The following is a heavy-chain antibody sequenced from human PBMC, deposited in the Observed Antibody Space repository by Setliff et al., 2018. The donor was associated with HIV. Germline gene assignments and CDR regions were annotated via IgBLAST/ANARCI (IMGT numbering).Heavy chain of an antibody. D-gene: IGHD5-12*01. CDR2: INHRGNT. V-gene: IGHV4-34*01. CDR3: ATLKMATIYRDFDY. J-gene: IGHJ4*02. CDR1: GGSLSGYY. Sequence: SETLSLTCAVYGGSLSGYYWSWIRQPPGKGLEWIGEINHRGNTNCNPSLKSRVSISVDTSKNQFSLKLSSVTAADTAVYYCATLKMATIYRDFDYWGQGTLVTVSS.